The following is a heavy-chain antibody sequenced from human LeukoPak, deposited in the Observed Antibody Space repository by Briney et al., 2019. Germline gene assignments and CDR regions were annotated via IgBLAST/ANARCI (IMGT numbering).Heavy chain of an antibody. CDR1: GFTVSSTY. J-gene: IGHJ5*02. D-gene: IGHD1-20*01. V-gene: IGHV3-53*01. CDR2: IYTGGTT. CDR3: ARGITGSNNWFDP. Sequence: GGSLRLSCAASGFTVSSTYMSWLRQAPGKGLEWVSLIYTGGTTYYADSVKDRFTISRDNSENTLYLQMNSLRAEDTAVYYCARGITGSNNWFDPWGQGTLVTVSS.